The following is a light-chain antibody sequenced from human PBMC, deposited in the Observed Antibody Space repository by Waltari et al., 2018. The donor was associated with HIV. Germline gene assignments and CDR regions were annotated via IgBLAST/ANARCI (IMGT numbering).Light chain of an antibody. Sequence: QSALTPPASVSGSPGQSITISCTGTSSDVGVYQYVSWYQQHPGKAPKLMIFDVSNRPSGVSNRFSGSKSGNTASLTISGLQAEDEAHYFCSSYTSTTTLVVFGGGTKLTVL. CDR2: DVS. CDR1: SSDVGVYQY. V-gene: IGLV2-14*03. CDR3: SSYTSTTTLVV. J-gene: IGLJ3*02.